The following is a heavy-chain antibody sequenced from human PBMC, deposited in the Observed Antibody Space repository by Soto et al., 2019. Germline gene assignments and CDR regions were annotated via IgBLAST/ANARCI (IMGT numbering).Heavy chain of an antibody. D-gene: IGHD6-19*01. CDR1: GGSISSGDYY. V-gene: IGHV4-30-4*01. CDR2: IYYSGST. J-gene: IGHJ6*02. CDR3: ARAAHSSGWLEYYYYGMDV. Sequence: SETLSLTCTVSGGSISSGDYYWSWIRQPPGKGLEWIGYIYYSGSTYYNPSLKSRVTISVDTSKNQFSLKLSSVTAADTAVYYCARAAHSSGWLEYYYYGMDVWGPGTLVTVSS.